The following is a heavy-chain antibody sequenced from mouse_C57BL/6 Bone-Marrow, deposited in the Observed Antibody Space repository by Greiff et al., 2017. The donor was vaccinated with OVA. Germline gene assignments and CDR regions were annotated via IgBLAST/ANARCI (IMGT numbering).Heavy chain of an antibody. CDR2: INYDGSST. J-gene: IGHJ4*01. CDR1: GFTFSDYY. Sequence: EVNVVESEGGLLQPGSSMKLSCTASGFTFSDYYMAWVRQVPEKGLEWVANINYDGSSTYYLDSLKSRFIISRDNAKNILYLQMSSLKSEDTATYYCARDPYYYAMDYWGQGTSVTVSS. V-gene: IGHV5-16*01. CDR3: ARDPYYYAMDY.